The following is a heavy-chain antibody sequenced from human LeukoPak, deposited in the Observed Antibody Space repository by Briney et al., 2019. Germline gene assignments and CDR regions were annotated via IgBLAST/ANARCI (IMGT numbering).Heavy chain of an antibody. V-gene: IGHV4-59*10. CDR3: ARWELGSVGAFDI. CDR1: GGSFSGYY. D-gene: IGHD7-27*01. Sequence: SETLSLTCAVYGGSFSGYYWSWIRQPPGKGLEWIGRIYTSGSTNYNPSLKSRVTMSVDTSKNQFSLKLSSVTAADTAVYYCARWELGSVGAFDIWGQGTMVTVSS. CDR2: IYTSGST. J-gene: IGHJ3*02.